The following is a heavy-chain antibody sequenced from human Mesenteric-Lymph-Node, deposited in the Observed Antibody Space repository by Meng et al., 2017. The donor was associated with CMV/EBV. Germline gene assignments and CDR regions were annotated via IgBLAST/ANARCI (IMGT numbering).Heavy chain of an antibody. CDR1: GFTFSTYV. V-gene: IGHV3-23*01. CDR2: IGGGGSST. D-gene: IGHD2-21*02. Sequence: GESLKISCAASGFTFSTYVLSWVRQAPGKGLEWVSTIGGGGSSTHYADSVKGRFTISRDNSKNTLYLQMNSLRAEDTAVYYCARGTTATAISGLDYWGQGTLVTVSS. J-gene: IGHJ4*02. CDR3: ARGTTATAISGLDY.